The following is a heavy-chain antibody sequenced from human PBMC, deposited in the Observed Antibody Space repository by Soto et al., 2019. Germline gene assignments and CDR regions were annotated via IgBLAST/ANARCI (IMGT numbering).Heavy chain of an antibody. CDR3: ARDRYGSGSPPFDY. CDR1: GGSISSGGYY. Sequence: QVQLQESGPGLVKPSQTLSLTCTVSGGSISSGGYYWSWIRQHPGKGLEWIGYIYYSGSTYYNPSLKSRVTLSVDTSKHQFSLKLSSVTAAATAVYYCARDRYGSGSPPFDYWGQGTLVTVSS. D-gene: IGHD3-10*01. CDR2: IYYSGST. J-gene: IGHJ4*02. V-gene: IGHV4-31*03.